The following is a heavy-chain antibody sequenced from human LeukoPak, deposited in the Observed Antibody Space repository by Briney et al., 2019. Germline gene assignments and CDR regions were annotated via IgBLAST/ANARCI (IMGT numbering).Heavy chain of an antibody. J-gene: IGHJ3*01. Sequence: GASLRLSCAASGFTVSRYGMHWARQAPGKGLEWVAVVWYDGNNKYYADSVKGRFTISRDNSKNTLYLLMDSLRVENTAVYYCARDLNLPGAVDLWGQGTMVTVSS. CDR1: GFTVSRYG. V-gene: IGHV3-33*01. CDR3: ARDLNLPGAVDL. CDR2: VWYDGNNK.